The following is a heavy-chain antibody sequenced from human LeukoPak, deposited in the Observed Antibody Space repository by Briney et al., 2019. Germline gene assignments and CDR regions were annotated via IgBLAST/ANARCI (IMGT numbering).Heavy chain of an antibody. CDR3: ARIPATRAPFDY. D-gene: IGHD1-26*01. Sequence: SETLSLTCTVSGGSISSYYWSWIRQPPGKGLEWIGEINHSGSTNYNPSLKSRVTISVDTSKNQFSLKLSSVTAADTAVYYCARIPATRAPFDYWGQGTLVTVSS. J-gene: IGHJ4*02. CDR2: INHSGST. CDR1: GGSISSYY. V-gene: IGHV4-34*01.